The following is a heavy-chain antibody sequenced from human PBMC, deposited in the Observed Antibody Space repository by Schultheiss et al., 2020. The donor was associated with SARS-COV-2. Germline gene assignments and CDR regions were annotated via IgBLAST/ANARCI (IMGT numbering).Heavy chain of an antibody. CDR1: GYTFTSYG. CDR2: ISAYNGNT. D-gene: IGHD6-19*01. V-gene: IGHV1-18*01. CDR3: ARVRRLTEHSSGWYY. J-gene: IGHJ4*02. Sequence: ASVKVSCKASGYTFTSYGISWVRQAPGQGLEWMGWISAYNGNTNYAQKLQGRVTMTTDTSTSTAYMELRSLRSDDTAVYYCARVRRLTEHSSGWYYWGQGTLVTVSS.